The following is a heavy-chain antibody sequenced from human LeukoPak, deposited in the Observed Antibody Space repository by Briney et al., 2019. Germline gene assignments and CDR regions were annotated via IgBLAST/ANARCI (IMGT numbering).Heavy chain of an antibody. J-gene: IGHJ4*02. D-gene: IGHD3-22*01. CDR1: GFTFSSSS. V-gene: IGHV3-21*01. CDR3: ARGTISEGSGYNY. CDR2: ISRSSNSI. Sequence: GGSLSLSCAASGFTFSSSSMNWVRQAPGKGLEWVSSISRSSNSIYYADSVKGRFTISRDNANNSLFLQMNSLRAEDTAVYFCARGTISEGSGYNYWGQGTLVTVSS.